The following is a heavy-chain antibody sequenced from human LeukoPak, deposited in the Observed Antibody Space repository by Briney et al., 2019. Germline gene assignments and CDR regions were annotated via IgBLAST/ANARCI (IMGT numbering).Heavy chain of an antibody. V-gene: IGHV3-30*04. Sequence: GRSLRLSCAASGITFSSYAMHWVRQAPGKGLEWVAVISYDGSNKYYADSVKGRFTISRDNAKNSLYLQMNSLRAEDTAVYYCARELKGIAVAGFDYWGQGTLVTVSS. CDR2: ISYDGSNK. J-gene: IGHJ4*02. CDR3: ARELKGIAVAGFDY. D-gene: IGHD6-19*01. CDR1: GITFSSYA.